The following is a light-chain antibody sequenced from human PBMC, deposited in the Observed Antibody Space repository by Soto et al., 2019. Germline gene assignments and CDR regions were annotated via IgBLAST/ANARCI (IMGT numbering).Light chain of an antibody. Sequence: EIVMTQSPATLSVSPGERATLSCRASQNVNNNLAWYQHKPGQAPRLLIYDASTRATGIPARFSGSGSGTEFTLTINSLQSEDFAVYYCQQYNDWPPWTFGQGTKVEIK. CDR2: DAS. CDR3: QQYNDWPPWT. V-gene: IGKV3-15*01. CDR1: QNVNNN. J-gene: IGKJ1*01.